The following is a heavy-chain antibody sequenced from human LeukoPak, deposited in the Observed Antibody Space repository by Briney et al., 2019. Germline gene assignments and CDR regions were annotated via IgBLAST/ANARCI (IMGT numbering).Heavy chain of an antibody. D-gene: IGHD2-21*01. CDR3: AREVVVSMNIDY. Sequence: SETLSLTCAVSGYSISSCYYWGWIRQPPGKGLEWIGSIYHSGSTYYNPSPKSRVTISVDTSKNQFSLKLSSVTAADTAVYYCAREVVVSMNIDYWGQGTLVTVSS. V-gene: IGHV4-38-2*02. CDR1: GYSISSCYY. CDR2: IYHSGST. J-gene: IGHJ4*02.